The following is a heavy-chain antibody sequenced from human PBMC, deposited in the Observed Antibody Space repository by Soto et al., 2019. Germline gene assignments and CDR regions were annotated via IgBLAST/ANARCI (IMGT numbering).Heavy chain of an antibody. Sequence: SVKVSCKASGYTFIAHYMHWVRQAPGQGLEWMGWINPNSGGTNFARKFQGRVTMTRDTSISTAYMELSRLRSDDTAVYYCARDGVRGPPAAPTFGDYWGQGTLVTVSS. J-gene: IGHJ4*02. CDR3: ARDGVRGPPAAPTFGDY. CDR1: GYTFIAHY. D-gene: IGHD3-10*01. V-gene: IGHV1-2*02. CDR2: INPNSGGT.